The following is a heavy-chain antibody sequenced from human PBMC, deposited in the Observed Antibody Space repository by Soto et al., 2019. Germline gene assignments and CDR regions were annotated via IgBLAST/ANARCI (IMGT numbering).Heavy chain of an antibody. V-gene: IGHV4-59*01. D-gene: IGHD3-10*01. Sequence: SETLSLTCPVSGGCISSYYWGWIRQPPGKGLEWIGYIYYSGSTNYNPSLKSRVTISVDTSKNQFSLKLSSVTAADTAVYYCAREVGSYYLDDWGQGTLVTVSS. J-gene: IGHJ4*02. CDR1: GGCISSYY. CDR2: IYYSGST. CDR3: AREVGSYYLDD.